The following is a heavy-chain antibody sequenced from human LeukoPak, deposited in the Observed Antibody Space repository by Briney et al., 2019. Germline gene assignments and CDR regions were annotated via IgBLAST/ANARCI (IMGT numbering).Heavy chain of an antibody. Sequence: GGSLRLSCAASGFTFSSYAMSWVRQAPGKGLEWVSAISGSGGSTYYADSVKGRFTISRDNSKNTLYLQMNSLRAEDTVVYYCAKDIAARPSYFDYWGQGTLVTVSS. CDR1: GFTFSSYA. D-gene: IGHD6-6*01. J-gene: IGHJ4*02. CDR2: ISGSGGST. CDR3: AKDIAARPSYFDY. V-gene: IGHV3-23*01.